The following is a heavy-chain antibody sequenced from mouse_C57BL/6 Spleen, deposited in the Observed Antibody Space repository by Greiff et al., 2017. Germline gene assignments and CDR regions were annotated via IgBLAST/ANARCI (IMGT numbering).Heavy chain of an antibody. J-gene: IGHJ3*01. V-gene: IGHV1-69*01. CDR2: IHPSNSYT. Sequence: QVQLQQPGAELVMPGASVKLSCKASGYTFTSYWMHWVKQRPGQGLEWIGEIHPSNSYTNYNQKFKGKSTLTVDKSSSTAYMQLSSLTSEDSAVYYCARWSGYYSFAYWGQGTLLTVSA. D-gene: IGHD2-3*01. CDR3: ARWSGYYSFAY. CDR1: GYTFTSYW.